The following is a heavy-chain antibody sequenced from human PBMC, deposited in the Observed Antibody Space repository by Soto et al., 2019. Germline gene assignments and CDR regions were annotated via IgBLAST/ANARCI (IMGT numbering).Heavy chain of an antibody. CDR2: ISAYNGNT. J-gene: IGHJ3*02. CDR3: ARGRSITIFGVVTGHNDAFDI. D-gene: IGHD3-3*01. Sequence: GASVKVSCKASGYTFTSYGISWVRQAPGQGLEWMGWISAYNGNTNYAQKLQGRVTMTTDTSTSTAYLELGSLRSDDTAVYYCARGRSITIFGVVTGHNDAFDIWGQGTMVTVSS. CDR1: GYTFTSYG. V-gene: IGHV1-18*04.